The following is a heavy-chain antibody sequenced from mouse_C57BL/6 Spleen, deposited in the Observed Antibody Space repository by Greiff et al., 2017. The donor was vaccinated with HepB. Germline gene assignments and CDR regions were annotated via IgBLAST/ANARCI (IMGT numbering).Heavy chain of an antibody. V-gene: IGHV14-4*01. J-gene: IGHJ2*01. CDR3: TTRGYYGLDY. CDR1: GFNIKDDY. Sequence: VQLQQSGAELVRPGASVKLSCTASGFNIKDDYMHWVKQRPEQGLEWIGWIDPENGDTEYASKFQGKATITADTSSNTAYLQLSSLTSEDTAVYYCTTRGYYGLDYWGQGTTLTVSS. CDR2: IDPENGDT. D-gene: IGHD1-1*01.